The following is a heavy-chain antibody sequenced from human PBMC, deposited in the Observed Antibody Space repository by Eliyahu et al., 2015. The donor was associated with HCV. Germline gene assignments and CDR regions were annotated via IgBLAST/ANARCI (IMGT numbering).Heavy chain of an antibody. CDR1: GFTFGDYA. CDR2: IRSKAYGGTT. D-gene: IGHD6-19*01. V-gene: IGHV3-49*03. J-gene: IGHJ6*02. CDR3: TRDWLTSEDYYYYYGMDV. Sequence: EVQLVESGGGLVQPGRSLRLSCTASGFTFGDYAMSWFRQAPGKGLEWVGFIRSKAYGGTTEYAASVKGRFTISRDDSKSIAYLQMNSLKTEDTAVYYCTRDWLTSEDYYYYYGMDVWGQGTTVTVSS.